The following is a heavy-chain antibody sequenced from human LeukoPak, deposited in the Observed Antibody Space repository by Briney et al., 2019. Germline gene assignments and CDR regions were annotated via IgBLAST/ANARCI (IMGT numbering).Heavy chain of an antibody. V-gene: IGHV1-69*04. Sequence: ASVKVSCKASGYTFTSYGISWVRQAPGQGLEWMGRIIPILGIANYAQKFQGRVTITADKSTSTAYMELSSLRSEDTAVYYCARDGGYCSGGSCYYYQENYWGQGTLVTVSS. D-gene: IGHD2-15*01. J-gene: IGHJ4*02. CDR3: ARDGGYCSGGSCYYYQENY. CDR1: GYTFTSYG. CDR2: IIPILGIA.